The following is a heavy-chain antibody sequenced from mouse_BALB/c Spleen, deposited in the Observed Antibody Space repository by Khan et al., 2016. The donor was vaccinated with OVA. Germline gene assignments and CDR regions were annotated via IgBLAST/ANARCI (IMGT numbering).Heavy chain of an antibody. Sequence: VQLQESGAEPARPGASVKMSCTASGYTFTSNTMHWVKQRPGQGLEWIGYINPRSGYTNYNQKLNDKATLTADKYSSTAYMQLSSLTSEDSAVYYCARRTTAYAMDYWGQGTSVTVSS. CDR1: GYTFTSNT. J-gene: IGHJ4*01. D-gene: IGHD1-2*01. V-gene: IGHV1-4*01. CDR2: INPRSGYT. CDR3: ARRTTAYAMDY.